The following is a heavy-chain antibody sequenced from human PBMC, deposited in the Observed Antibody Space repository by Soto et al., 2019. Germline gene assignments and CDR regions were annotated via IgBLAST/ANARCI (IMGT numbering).Heavy chain of an antibody. J-gene: IGHJ4*02. V-gene: IGHV3-11*06. CDR3: ARLIFLAARLDY. D-gene: IGHD6-6*01. CDR2: ISSSSSYT. Sequence: QVQLVESGGGLVKPGGSLRLSCAASGFTFSDYYMSWIRQAPGKGLEWVSYISSSSSYTNYADSVKGRFTISRDNAKNSLYLQMNSLRAEDTAVYYCARLIFLAARLDYWGQGTLVTVSS. CDR1: GFTFSDYY.